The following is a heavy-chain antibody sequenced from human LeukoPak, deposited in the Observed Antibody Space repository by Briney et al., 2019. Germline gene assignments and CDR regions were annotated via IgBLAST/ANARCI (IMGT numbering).Heavy chain of an antibody. V-gene: IGHV3-66*01. Sequence: PGGSLRLSCAASGFTVSSNYMSWVRQAPGKGLEWVSVIYSGGSTYYADSVKGRFTISRDNSKNTLYLQMNSLRAEDTAVYYCARMQLVEYYYCAMDVWGQGTTVTVSS. D-gene: IGHD6-13*01. CDR2: IYSGGST. CDR3: ARMQLVEYYYCAMDV. CDR1: GFTVSSNY. J-gene: IGHJ6*02.